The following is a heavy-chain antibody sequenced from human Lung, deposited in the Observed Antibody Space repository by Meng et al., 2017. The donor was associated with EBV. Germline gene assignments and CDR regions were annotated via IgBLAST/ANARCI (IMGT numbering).Heavy chain of an antibody. V-gene: IGHV4-34*12. D-gene: IGHD1-20*01. Sequence: LHQWGPGLLKSSETLSLTCAVSGGSFNYYFWTWIRQRPGKGLEGIGGIIHSGTTNYNPSLKSRVTISVDTSQNQFSLQLTSVTAADTAIYYCAREWGHSDNWYNYFDPWGQGTLVTVSS. CDR2: IIHSGTT. J-gene: IGHJ5*02. CDR3: AREWGHSDNWYNYFDP. CDR1: GGSFNYYF.